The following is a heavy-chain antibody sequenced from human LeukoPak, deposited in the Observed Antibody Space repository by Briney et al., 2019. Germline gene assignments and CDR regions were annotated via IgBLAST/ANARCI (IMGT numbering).Heavy chain of an antibody. CDR1: GFTVSSNY. Sequence: GGSLRLSCAASGFTVSSNYMSWVRQAPGKGLERVSVIYSGGSTYYADSVKGRSTISRDNSKNTLYLQMNSLRAEDTAVYYCARVASGWYSDYWGQGTLVTVSS. J-gene: IGHJ4*02. CDR2: IYSGGST. D-gene: IGHD6-19*01. V-gene: IGHV3-53*01. CDR3: ARVASGWYSDY.